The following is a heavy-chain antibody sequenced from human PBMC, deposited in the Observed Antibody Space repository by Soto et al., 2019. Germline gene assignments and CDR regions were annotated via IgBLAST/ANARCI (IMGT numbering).Heavy chain of an antibody. J-gene: IGHJ4*02. D-gene: IGHD3-10*01. CDR1: GGSITSYW. CDR3: ARDIGSYAYGEGY. V-gene: IGHV4-4*07. Sequence: PSETLSLTCSVSGGSITSYWWSWIRQPAGKGLEWIGRVYSSGTTDYNPSLNSRATMSVETSKNQFSLKLSSVTAADPAVYYCARDIGSYAYGEGYWGQGIQVTVSS. CDR2: VYSSGTT.